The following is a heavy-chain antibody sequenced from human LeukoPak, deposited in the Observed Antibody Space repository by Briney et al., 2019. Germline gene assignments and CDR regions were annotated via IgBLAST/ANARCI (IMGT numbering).Heavy chain of an antibody. D-gene: IGHD3-22*01. CDR1: GFTFSSYE. CDR2: ISSSGSTI. Sequence: GGSLRLSCAASGFTFSSYEMNWVRQAPGKGLEWVSYISSSGSTIYYADSVKGRFTISRDNAKNSLYLQMNSLRAEDTAVYYCARDMCIAPGGDSGCPAFDYWGQGTLVTVSS. J-gene: IGHJ4*02. CDR3: ARDMCIAPGGDSGCPAFDY. V-gene: IGHV3-48*03.